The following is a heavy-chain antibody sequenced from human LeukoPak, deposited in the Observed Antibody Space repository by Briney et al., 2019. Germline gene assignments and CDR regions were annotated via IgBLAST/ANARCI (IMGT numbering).Heavy chain of an antibody. CDR3: ASGRPTVNGREGV. CDR2: INHSGST. D-gene: IGHD1-26*01. Sequence: PSETLSLTCAVYGGSFSVYYWSWIRQPPGKGLEWIGEINHSGSTNYNPSLKSRVTISVDTSKNQFSLKLSSVTAADTAVYYCASGRPTVNGREGVWGQGTLVTVSS. V-gene: IGHV4-34*01. J-gene: IGHJ4*02. CDR1: GGSFSVYY.